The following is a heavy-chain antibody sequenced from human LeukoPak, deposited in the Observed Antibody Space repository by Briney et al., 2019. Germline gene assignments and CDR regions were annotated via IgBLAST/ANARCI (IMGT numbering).Heavy chain of an antibody. Sequence: QTGGSLRLSCAASGFTFSSYGMHWVRQAPGKGLEWVSVLYSGGTTHYADSVKGRFTISRDNSKNTLFLQMDSLRPEDTAVYYCVRGTWFDPWGQGTLVTVSS. D-gene: IGHD1-1*01. CDR3: VRGTWFDP. J-gene: IGHJ5*02. CDR1: GFTFSSYG. V-gene: IGHV3-53*01. CDR2: LYSGGTT.